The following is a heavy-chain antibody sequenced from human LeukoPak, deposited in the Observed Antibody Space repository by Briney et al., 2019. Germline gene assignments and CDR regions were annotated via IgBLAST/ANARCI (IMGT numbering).Heavy chain of an antibody. V-gene: IGHV1-69*13. J-gene: IGHJ5*02. Sequence: SVKVSCKASGGTFSSYAISWVRQAPGQGLEWMGGIIPIFGTANYAQKFQGSVTITADESTSTAYMELSSLRSEDTAVYYWARGGGEQLGFDHCGQGTLVTVSS. CDR3: ARGGGEQLGFDH. D-gene: IGHD1/OR15-1a*01. CDR2: IIPIFGTA. CDR1: GGTFSSYA.